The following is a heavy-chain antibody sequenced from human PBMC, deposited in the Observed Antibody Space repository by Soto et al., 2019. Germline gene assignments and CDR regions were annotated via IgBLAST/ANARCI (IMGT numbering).Heavy chain of an antibody. CDR2: IITIFGTA. Sequence: QVQLVQSGAEVKKPGSSVKVSCKASGGTFSSYAISWLRQAPGQGLEWMGGIITIFGTANYAQKFQGRVTITADESTSTAYMELSSLRSEDTAVYYCAREGASGSHIGYWGQGTLVTVSS. V-gene: IGHV1-69*01. CDR3: AREGASGSHIGY. J-gene: IGHJ4*02. D-gene: IGHD3-22*01. CDR1: GGTFSSYA.